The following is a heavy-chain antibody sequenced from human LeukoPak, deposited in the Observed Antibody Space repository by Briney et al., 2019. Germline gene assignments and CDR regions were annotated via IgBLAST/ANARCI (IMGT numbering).Heavy chain of an antibody. CDR2: ISNIGNTI. CDR1: GFTFSSYE. J-gene: IGHJ4*02. CDR3: AKGRIQSYMAPEY. Sequence: PGGSLRLSCAASGFTFSSYEMNWVRQAPGKGLEWVSYISNIGNTIYYADSVKGRFTISRDNSKNALYLQMNSLRAEDTAIYYCAKGRIQSYMAPEYWGQGTLVTVSS. V-gene: IGHV3-48*03. D-gene: IGHD4-11*01.